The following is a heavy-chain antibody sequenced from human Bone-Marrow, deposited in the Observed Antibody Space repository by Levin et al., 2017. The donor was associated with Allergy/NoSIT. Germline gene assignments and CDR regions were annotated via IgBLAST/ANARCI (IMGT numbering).Heavy chain of an antibody. CDR3: ATAGRTSGYAEAFEV. J-gene: IGHJ3*01. D-gene: IGHD3-22*01. CDR2: ISHDERSI. Sequence: GESLKISCAVSGSLFSSFVLHWVRQAPGKGLEWVAVISHDERSIIYADSVKGRFTISKDNSKKTLYLQMNSLSDDDTAVYYCATAGRTSGYAEAFEVWGQGTMVTVSS. CDR1: GSLFSSFV. V-gene: IGHV3-30-3*02.